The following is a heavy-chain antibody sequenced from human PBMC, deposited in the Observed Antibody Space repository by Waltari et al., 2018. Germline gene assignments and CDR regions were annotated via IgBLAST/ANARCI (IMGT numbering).Heavy chain of an antibody. J-gene: IGHJ4*02. V-gene: IGHV4-31*03. CDR1: GASIISGYYS. D-gene: IGHD3-9*01. CDR3: VRQAPEYDILNGPPKVPIDY. Sequence: QVQLQESGPGLVKPSQTLSLTCTVSGASIISGYYSWSWIHPHPGKGLEWIGYIYYSGSTYYHPSLKSRVTISRDTSKNQFSLKMTSVTAADTAIYYCVRQAPEYDILNGPPKVPIDYWGQGTLVTVSS. CDR2: IYYSGST.